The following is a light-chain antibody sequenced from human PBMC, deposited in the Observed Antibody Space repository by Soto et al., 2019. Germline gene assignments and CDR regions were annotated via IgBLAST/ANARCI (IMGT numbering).Light chain of an antibody. CDR1: QSVSSN. CDR3: KRRT. V-gene: IGKV3-11*01. CDR2: GAA. J-gene: IGKJ1*01. Sequence: EIVLTQSPATLSLSPVEIASLSCMASQSVSSNLAWYQQKPGQAPRVLSYGAATRASDSPARFGGSGSGTVCSLTISSLEPEDCAVCYCKRRTFGQGTKVDIK.